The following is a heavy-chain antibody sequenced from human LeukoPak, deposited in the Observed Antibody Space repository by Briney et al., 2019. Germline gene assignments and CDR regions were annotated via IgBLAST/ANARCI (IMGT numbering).Heavy chain of an antibody. D-gene: IGHD5-18*01. V-gene: IGHV4-59*01. CDR3: ARGAAMRGSRFDP. CDR2: IYDRGST. J-gene: IGHJ5*02. Sequence: SETLSLTCTVSGGSISSYYWSWIRQPPGKGLEWIGNIYDRGSTKYNPSLKSRVTISVDTSKNQFSLRLSSVTAADTAVYYCARGAAMRGSRFDPWGQGTLVTVSS. CDR1: GGSISSYY.